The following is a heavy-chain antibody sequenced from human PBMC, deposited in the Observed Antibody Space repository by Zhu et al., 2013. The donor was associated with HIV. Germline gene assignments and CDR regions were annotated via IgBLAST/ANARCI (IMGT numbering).Heavy chain of an antibody. CDR1: GFTFDDYA. J-gene: IGHJ4*02. V-gene: IGHV3-9*01. D-gene: IGHD6-13*01. Sequence: EVQLVESGGGLVQPGRSLRLSCAASGFTFDDYAMHWVRQAPGKGLEWVSGISWNSGSIGYADSVKGRFTISRDNAKNSLYLQMNSLRAEDTALYYCAKESFGAAGPFDYWGQGTLVTVSS. CDR3: AKESFGAAGPFDY. CDR2: ISWNSGSI.